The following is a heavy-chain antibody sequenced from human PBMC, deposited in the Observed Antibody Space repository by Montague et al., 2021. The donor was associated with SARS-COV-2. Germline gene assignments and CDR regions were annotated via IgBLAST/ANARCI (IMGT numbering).Heavy chain of an antibody. D-gene: IGHD4-17*01. Sequence: SLRPSCAASGFTFSSYGMHWVRQAPGKGLEWVAVIWYDGSNKYYADSVKGRFTISRDNSKNTLYLQMNSLRAEDTAVYYCARADYGDWSLDLWGRGTRVTVSS. CDR2: IWYDGSNK. CDR1: GFTFSSYG. J-gene: IGHJ2*01. CDR3: ARADYGDWSLDL. V-gene: IGHV3-33*01.